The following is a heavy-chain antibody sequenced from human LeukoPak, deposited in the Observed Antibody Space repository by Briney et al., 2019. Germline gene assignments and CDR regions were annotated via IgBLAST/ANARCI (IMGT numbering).Heavy chain of an antibody. J-gene: IGHJ4*02. D-gene: IGHD6-19*01. CDR2: INPNSGGT. CDR3: ARDQYSSGWYEVTDY. CDR1: GYTFTGYY. V-gene: IGHV1-2*02. Sequence: ASVKVSCKASGYTFTGYYMHWVRQAPGQGLEWMGWINPNSGGTNYAQKFQGRVTMSVDTSKNQFSLKLSSVTAADTAVYYCARDQYSSGWYEVTDYWGQGTLVTVSS.